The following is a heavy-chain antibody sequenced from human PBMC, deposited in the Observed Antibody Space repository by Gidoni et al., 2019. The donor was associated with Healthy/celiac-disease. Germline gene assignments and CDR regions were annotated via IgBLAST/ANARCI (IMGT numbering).Heavy chain of an antibody. V-gene: IGHV1-2*02. CDR2: INPNSGGT. CDR1: GYTFTGYS. Sequence: QVQLVQSGAEVKKPGASVQVSCQASGYTFTGYSMHWVRQAPGQGLEWMGWINPNSGGTNYAQKFQGRVTMTRDTSISTAYMELSRLRSDDTAVYYCARDMGDSCYPGSAFDIWGQGTMVTVSS. D-gene: IGHD5-12*01. CDR3: ARDMGDSCYPGSAFDI. J-gene: IGHJ3*02.